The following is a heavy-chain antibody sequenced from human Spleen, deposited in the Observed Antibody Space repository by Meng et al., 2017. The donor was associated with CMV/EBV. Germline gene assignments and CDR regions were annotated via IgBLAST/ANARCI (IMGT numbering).Heavy chain of an antibody. D-gene: IGHD2-2*02. CDR3: ARDPPYCSSTSCYMNINYYYGMDV. CDR2: ISGYNGRT. V-gene: IGHV1-18*01. J-gene: IGHJ6*02. CDR1: GYPFISYG. Sequence: ASVKVSCKTSGYPFISYGISWVRQAPGKGLKWMGWISGYNGRTNYAKSFKGRLTLTTDTSMSTAYMELRNLRSDDTAVYYCARDPPYCSSTSCYMNINYYYGMDVWGQGTTVTVSS.